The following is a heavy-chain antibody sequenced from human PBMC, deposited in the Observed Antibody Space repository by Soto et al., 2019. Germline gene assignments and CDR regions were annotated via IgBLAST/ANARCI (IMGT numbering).Heavy chain of an antibody. V-gene: IGHV1-2*02. D-gene: IGHD1-26*01. CDR3: AKGGAIVAAGTRVYLYNAMDV. Sequence: ASVKVSCKASGYTFTGYYVHWVRQAPGQGLEWMGWINPSSGDTYLAQRFQGRVTMNRDTSIGTAYMELRGLTSDDTAEYYCAKGGAIVAAGTRVYLYNAMDVWGQGTTVTVSS. J-gene: IGHJ6*02. CDR2: INPSSGDT. CDR1: GYTFTGYY.